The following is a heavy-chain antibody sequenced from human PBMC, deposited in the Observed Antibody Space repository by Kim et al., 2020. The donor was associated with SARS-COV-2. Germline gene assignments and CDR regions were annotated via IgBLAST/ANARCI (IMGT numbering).Heavy chain of an antibody. Sequence: GSTYYADSVKGRFTISRDNSKNTLYLQMNSLRAEDTAVYYCARDHHWFDPWGQGTLVTVSS. V-gene: IGHV3-53*01. J-gene: IGHJ5*02. CDR2: GST. CDR3: ARDHHWFDP.